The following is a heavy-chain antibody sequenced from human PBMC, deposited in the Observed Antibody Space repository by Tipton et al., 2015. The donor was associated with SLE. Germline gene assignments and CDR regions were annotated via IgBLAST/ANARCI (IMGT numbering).Heavy chain of an antibody. D-gene: IGHD6-19*01. J-gene: IGHJ4*02. V-gene: IGHV4-34*01. CDR3: ARDVSSGWYRD. CDR2: IYHSGST. CDR1: GGSFSGYY. Sequence: TLSLTCAVYGGSFSGYYWSWIRQLPGKGLEWIGSIYHSGSTYYNPSLKSRVTISVDTSKNQFSLKLSSVTAADTAVYYCARDVSSGWYRDWGQGTLVTVSS.